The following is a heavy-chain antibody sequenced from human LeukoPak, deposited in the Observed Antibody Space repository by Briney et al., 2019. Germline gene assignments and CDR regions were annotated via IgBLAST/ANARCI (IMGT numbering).Heavy chain of an antibody. V-gene: IGHV4-39*02. Sequence: SETLSLTCTVSGGSFTSSPYYWAWIRQPPGKGLEWIGTSYYSGSASYNPSLESRITMSVDTSKNQFSLKLSSVTAADTAVYYCARDGLYCSGGSCFRTLTYWGQGTLVTVSS. CDR2: SYYSGSA. J-gene: IGHJ4*02. D-gene: IGHD2-15*01. CDR3: ARDGLYCSGGSCFRTLTY. CDR1: GGSFTSSPYY.